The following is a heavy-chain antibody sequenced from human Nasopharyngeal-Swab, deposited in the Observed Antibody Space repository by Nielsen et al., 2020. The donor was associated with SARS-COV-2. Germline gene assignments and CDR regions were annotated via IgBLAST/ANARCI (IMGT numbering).Heavy chain of an antibody. V-gene: IGHV1-18*01. Sequence: ASVKVSCKASGYTFTSYGISWVRQAPGQGLEWMGWISAYNGNTNYAQKLQGRVTMTTDTSTSTAYMELRSLRSDDTAVYYCAREGSPHGGGGDCDVWGQGTLVTVSS. CDR1: GYTFTSYG. J-gene: IGHJ4*02. CDR3: AREGSPHGGGGDCDV. CDR2: ISAYNGNT. D-gene: IGHD2-21*02.